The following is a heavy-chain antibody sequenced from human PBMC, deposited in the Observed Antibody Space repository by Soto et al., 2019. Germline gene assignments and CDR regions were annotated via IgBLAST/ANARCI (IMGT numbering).Heavy chain of an antibody. CDR3: ARSRYGSYEFDY. CDR2: VYYSGST. Sequence: KASETLSLTCTVSGGSMSSYYWTWIRQPAGKGLEWIGRVYYSGSTNYNPSLKSRVTISVDTSKNQFSLKLSSVTAADTAVYYCARSRYGSYEFDYWGQGTLVTVSS. V-gene: IGHV4-4*07. CDR1: GGSMSSYY. J-gene: IGHJ4*02. D-gene: IGHD1-26*01.